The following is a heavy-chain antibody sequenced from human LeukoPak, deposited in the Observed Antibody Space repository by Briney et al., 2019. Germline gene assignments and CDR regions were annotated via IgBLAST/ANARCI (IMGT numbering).Heavy chain of an antibody. J-gene: IGHJ5*02. CDR3: ARANVLQAWFDP. V-gene: IGHV4-31*03. Sequence: PSETLSLTCTVSGGSISSGGYYWSWIRQHPGKGLEWIGYIYYSGSTYYNPSLKSRVTISVDTSKNQFSLKLSSVTAADTAVYYCARANVLQAWFDPWAREPWSPSPQ. CDR1: GGSISSGGYY. CDR2: IYYSGST.